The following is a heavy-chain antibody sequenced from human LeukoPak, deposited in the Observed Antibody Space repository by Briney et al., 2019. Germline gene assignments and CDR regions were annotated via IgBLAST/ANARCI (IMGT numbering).Heavy chain of an antibody. CDR1: GGSISTNY. Sequence: SETLSLTCTVSGGSISTNYWTWIRQPPGKGLEWIGYTYYSGSTNYNPSLKSRVTISLDTSKHHFSLRLSSLTAADTAVYYCARDQGGPFDFWGRGILVTVSS. CDR3: ARDQGGPFDF. V-gene: IGHV4-59*12. J-gene: IGHJ4*02. CDR2: TYYSGST.